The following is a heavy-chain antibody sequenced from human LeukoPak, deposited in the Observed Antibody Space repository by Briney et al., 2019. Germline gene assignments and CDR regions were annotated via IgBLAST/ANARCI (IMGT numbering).Heavy chain of an antibody. CDR1: GFTFSSYA. D-gene: IGHD2-15*01. Sequence: PGGSLRLSCTASGFTFSSYAMNWVRQAPGKGLEWVSGIGAGGTFTYYADSVKGRFTISRDNSRNTLYLQMNSLRADDTAVYFCARACSSGTCYLAAFDIWGQGTMVTVSS. J-gene: IGHJ3*02. CDR3: ARACSSGTCYLAAFDI. V-gene: IGHV3-23*01. CDR2: IGAGGTFT.